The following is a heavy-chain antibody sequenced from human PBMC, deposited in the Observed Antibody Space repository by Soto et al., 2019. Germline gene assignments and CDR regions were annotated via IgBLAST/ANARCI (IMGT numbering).Heavy chain of an antibody. J-gene: IGHJ5*02. D-gene: IGHD1-1*01. Sequence: GGSLRLYCAASGLTFSNYFMHWVRQVPGEGLVWVSRMSGDGKTISYADSVKGRFTISRDNAKNTLYLQMNSLRVEDTAVYYCARTYVPGIAGFDPWGQGTLVTV. CDR3: ARTYVPGIAGFDP. V-gene: IGHV3-74*01. CDR2: MSGDGKTI. CDR1: GLTFSNYF.